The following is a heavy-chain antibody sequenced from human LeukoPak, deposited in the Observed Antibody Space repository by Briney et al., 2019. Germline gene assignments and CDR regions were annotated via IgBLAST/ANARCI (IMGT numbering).Heavy chain of an antibody. CDR1: GFTFSNAW. D-gene: IGHD3-10*01. J-gene: IGHJ6*04. V-gene: IGHV3-15*01. Sequence: PGGSLRLSCAASGFTFSNAWMSWVRQAPGKGLEWVGRIKSKTDGGTTDCAAPVKGRFTISRDDSKNTLYLQMNSLKTEDTAVYYCTTTSALLWFGELWRSYYYGMDVWGKGTTVTVSS. CDR2: IKSKTDGGTT. CDR3: TTTSALLWFGELWRSYYYGMDV.